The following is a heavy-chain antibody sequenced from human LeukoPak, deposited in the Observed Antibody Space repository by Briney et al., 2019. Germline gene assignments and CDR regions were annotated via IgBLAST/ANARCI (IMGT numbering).Heavy chain of an antibody. CDR1: GFTVSSNY. V-gene: IGHV3-48*01. D-gene: IGHD2-2*01. Sequence: PGGSLRLSCAASGFTVSSNYMNWVRQAPGKGLEWVSYISSSSSTIYYADSVKGRFTISRDNAKNSLYLQMNSLRAEDTAVYYCATAIVVVPAATHDDYWGQGTLVTVSS. CDR2: ISSSSSTI. J-gene: IGHJ4*02. CDR3: ATAIVVVPAATHDDY.